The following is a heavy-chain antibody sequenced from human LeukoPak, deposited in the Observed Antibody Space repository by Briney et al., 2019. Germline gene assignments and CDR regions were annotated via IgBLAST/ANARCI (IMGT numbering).Heavy chain of an antibody. CDR3: TTDRGPNTLDY. D-gene: IGHD3-10*01. J-gene: IGHJ4*02. CDR1: GFTFIDYD. Sequence: GGSLRLSCAASGFTFIDYDMHWVRQVIGKGLEWVSAIGIRGDTHYSGSVKGRFTISRENAESSLYLQMNSLRAEDTAVYYCTTDRGPNTLDYWGQGTLVTVSS. CDR2: IGIRGDT. V-gene: IGHV3-13*01.